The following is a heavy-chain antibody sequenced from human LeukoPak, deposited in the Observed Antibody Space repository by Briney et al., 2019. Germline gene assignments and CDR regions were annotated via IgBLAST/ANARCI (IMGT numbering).Heavy chain of an antibody. CDR3: ARTTERLRFDP. CDR2: VSWNSGSI. D-gene: IGHD1-7*01. Sequence: PGRSLRLSCAASGFTFDDYAMHWVRQAPGQGLEWVSSVSWNSGSIAYADSVKGRFTISRDNSKNTLYLQMNSLRAEDTAVYYCARTTERLRFDPWGQGTLVTVSS. J-gene: IGHJ5*02. V-gene: IGHV3-9*01. CDR1: GFTFDDYA.